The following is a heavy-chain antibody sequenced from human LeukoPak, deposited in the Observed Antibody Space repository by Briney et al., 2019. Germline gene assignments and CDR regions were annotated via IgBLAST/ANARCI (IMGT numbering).Heavy chain of an antibody. CDR1: GFTFSSYA. Sequence: GGSLRLSCAASGFTFSSYAMSWVRQAPGKGLEWVSAISGSGGSTYYADSVKGRFTISRDSSKNTLYLQMNSLRAEDTAVYYCAKDPENYYGSGSYFVYWGQGTLVTVSS. J-gene: IGHJ4*02. CDR2: ISGSGGST. V-gene: IGHV3-23*01. CDR3: AKDPENYYGSGSYFVY. D-gene: IGHD3-10*01.